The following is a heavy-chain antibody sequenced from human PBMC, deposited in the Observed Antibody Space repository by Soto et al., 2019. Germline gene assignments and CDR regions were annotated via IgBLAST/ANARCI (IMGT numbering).Heavy chain of an antibody. J-gene: IGHJ3*02. CDR1: GGTFSSYA. D-gene: IGHD3-22*01. Sequence: ASVKVSFKASGGTFSSYAISWLRQAPGQGLEWMGGIIPIFGTANYAQKFQGRVTITADESTSTAYMELSSLRSEDTAVYYCARDRHYYDSSGYSTGDAFDIWGQGTMVTVSS. V-gene: IGHV1-69*13. CDR3: ARDRHYYDSSGYSTGDAFDI. CDR2: IIPIFGTA.